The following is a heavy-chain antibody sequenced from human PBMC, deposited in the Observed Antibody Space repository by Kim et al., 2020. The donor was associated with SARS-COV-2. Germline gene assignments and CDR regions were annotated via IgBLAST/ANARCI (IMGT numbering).Heavy chain of an antibody. CDR1: GFTVSSNY. CDR3: AREQQLVPGYFDY. V-gene: IGHV3-66*01. CDR2: IYSGGST. Sequence: GGSLRLSCAASGFTVSSNYMSWVRQAPGKGLEWVSVIYSGGSTYYADSVKGRFTISRDNSKNTLYLQMNSLRAEDTAVYYCAREQQLVPGYFDYWGQGTLVTVSS. D-gene: IGHD6-13*01. J-gene: IGHJ4*02.